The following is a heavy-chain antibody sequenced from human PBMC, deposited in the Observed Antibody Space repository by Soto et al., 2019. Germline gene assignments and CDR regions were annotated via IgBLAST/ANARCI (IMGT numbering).Heavy chain of an antibody. Sequence: XGSLRLSCAASGFTFSSYYMNWVRQAPGKGLEWVSYISSSGSTIYYADSVKGRFTISRDNAKNSLYLQMNSLRAEDTAVYYCARSGYCSSTSCLRYGMDVWGQGTTVTVSS. J-gene: IGHJ6*02. V-gene: IGHV3-48*03. CDR3: ARSGYCSSTSCLRYGMDV. D-gene: IGHD2-2*03. CDR1: GFTFSSYY. CDR2: ISSSGSTI.